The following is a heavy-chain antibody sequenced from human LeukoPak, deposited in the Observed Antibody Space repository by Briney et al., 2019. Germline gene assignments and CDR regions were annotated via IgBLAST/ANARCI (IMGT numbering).Heavy chain of an antibody. CDR2: ISHDGSNQ. V-gene: IGHV3-30-3*01. Sequence: GRSLRLSCAVSGXTFTYYAMHWVRQAPGKGQEWVAVISHDGSNQQYADSVRGQVTICRDDSKSTLYLQMASLRAGDTAVYYCARQGDTGSWYFDYWGQGTLVTVSS. J-gene: IGHJ4*02. D-gene: IGHD2-21*02. CDR3: ARQGDTGSWYFDY. CDR1: GXTFTYYA.